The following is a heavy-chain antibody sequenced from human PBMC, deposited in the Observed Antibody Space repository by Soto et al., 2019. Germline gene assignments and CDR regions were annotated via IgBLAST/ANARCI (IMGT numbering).Heavy chain of an antibody. CDR3: ARDLVGRIKRFFVAGGMDV. CDR1: GFTFSSYG. CDR2: IWYDGSNK. J-gene: IGHJ6*02. V-gene: IGHV3-33*01. Sequence: PGGSPRLSCAASGFTFSSYGMHWVRQAPGKGLEWVAVIWYDGSNKYYADSVKGRFTISRDNSKNTLYLQMNSLRAEDTAVYYCARDLVGRIKRFFVAGGMDVWGQGTTVTVSS. D-gene: IGHD3-3*01.